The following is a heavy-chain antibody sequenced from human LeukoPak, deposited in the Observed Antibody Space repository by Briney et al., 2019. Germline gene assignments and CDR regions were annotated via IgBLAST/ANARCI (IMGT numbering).Heavy chain of an antibody. Sequence: PSETLSLTCTVSGYSITNAYYWGWIRPPPGKGLEWIGSIYHSRSTYYNPSLKSRVTMSVDTSKNQFSLKLSSVTAADTAVYYCARDGGRDYYYYYMDVWGKGTTVTISS. CDR1: GYSITNAYY. J-gene: IGHJ6*03. CDR2: IYHSRST. D-gene: IGHD4-23*01. V-gene: IGHV4-38-2*02. CDR3: ARDGGRDYYYYYMDV.